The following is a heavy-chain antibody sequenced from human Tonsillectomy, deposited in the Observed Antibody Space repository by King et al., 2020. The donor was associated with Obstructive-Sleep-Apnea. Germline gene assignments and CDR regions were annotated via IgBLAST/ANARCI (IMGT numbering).Heavy chain of an antibody. CDR1: GYSFTNKW. V-gene: IGHV5-51*01. D-gene: IGHD6-19*01. CDR3: ARAGIAVAGSWGIEY. CDR2: IYPGDSDT. Sequence: VQLVESGAEVKKPGESLKISCKGSGYSFTNKWIIWVRQMPGKGLEWMGVIYPGDSDTRYSPSFQGQVTISVDRSISTAYLQWSSLKASDTAMYFCARAGIAVAGSWGIEYWGQGSLVTVSS. J-gene: IGHJ4*02.